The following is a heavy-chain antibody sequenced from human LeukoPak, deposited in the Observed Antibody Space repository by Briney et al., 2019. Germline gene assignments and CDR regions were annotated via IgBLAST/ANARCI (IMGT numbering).Heavy chain of an antibody. D-gene: IGHD3-10*01. CDR1: GYSFTDYW. J-gene: IGHJ6*02. V-gene: IGHV5-51*01. Sequence: GESLKISCKGSGYSFTDYWIAWVRQMPGQGLEWMGVIYPRDSELRNSPSFQGQVTISADKSIHTGYLQWRGVKASDPAMYYCARLSRITVVRGAMDAWGQGTPVTVSS. CDR2: IYPRDSEL. CDR3: ARLSRITVVRGAMDA.